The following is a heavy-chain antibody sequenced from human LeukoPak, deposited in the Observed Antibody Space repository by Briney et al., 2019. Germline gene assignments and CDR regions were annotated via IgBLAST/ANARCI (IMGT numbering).Heavy chain of an antibody. V-gene: IGHV4-34*01. Sequence: SETLSLTCAVYGGSFSGYYWSWIRQPPGKGLEWIGEINHSGSTNYNPSLKSRVTISVDTSKNQFSLKLSSVTTADTAVYYCATVYTAMAGWYFDYWGQGTLVTVSS. CDR2: INHSGST. CDR1: GGSFSGYY. J-gene: IGHJ4*02. CDR3: ATVYTAMAGWYFDY. D-gene: IGHD5-18*01.